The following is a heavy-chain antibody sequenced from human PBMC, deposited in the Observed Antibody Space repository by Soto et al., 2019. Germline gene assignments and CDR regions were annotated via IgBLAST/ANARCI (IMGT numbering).Heavy chain of an antibody. CDR3: AEERITATAVFSD. D-gene: IGHD1-7*01. CDR2: IIPIFNTA. Sequence: SVQVSCKASGVTFSSYAINWVRQAPGQGLWWVGGIIPIFNTANYGPKFQGRVTITVDEPTSTAYMDLSSLRSEDTAVYYCAEERITATAVFSDWGQGTLVTAPS. V-gene: IGHV1-69*13. J-gene: IGHJ4*02. CDR1: GVTFSSYA.